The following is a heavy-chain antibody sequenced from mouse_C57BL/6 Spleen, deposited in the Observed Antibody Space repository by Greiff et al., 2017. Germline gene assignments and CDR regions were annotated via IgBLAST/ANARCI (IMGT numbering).Heavy chain of an antibody. D-gene: IGHD2-1*01. CDR2: IWSGGST. CDR1: GFSLTSYG. J-gene: IGHJ2*01. Sequence: QVHVKQSGPGLVQPSQSLSITCTVSGFSLTSYGVHWVRQSPGKGLEWLGVIWSGGSTDYNAAFISRLSISKDNSKSQVFFKMNSLQADDTAIYYCARGIYYGNSFDYWGQGPTLTVSS. CDR3: ARGIYYGNSFDY. V-gene: IGHV2-2*01.